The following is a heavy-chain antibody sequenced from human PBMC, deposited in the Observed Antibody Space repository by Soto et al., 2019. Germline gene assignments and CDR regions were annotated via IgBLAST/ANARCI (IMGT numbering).Heavy chain of an antibody. CDR1: GGSISSYY. Sequence: PSETLSLTCTVSGGSISSYYWSWIRQPPGKGLEWIGYIYYSGSTNYNPSLKSRVTISVDTSKNQFSLKLSSVTAAGTAVYYCARLWSGYYRPTYYSYYYMDVWGKGTTVTVSS. D-gene: IGHD3-3*01. V-gene: IGHV4-59*01. CDR3: ARLWSGYYRPTYYSYYYMDV. CDR2: IYYSGST. J-gene: IGHJ6*03.